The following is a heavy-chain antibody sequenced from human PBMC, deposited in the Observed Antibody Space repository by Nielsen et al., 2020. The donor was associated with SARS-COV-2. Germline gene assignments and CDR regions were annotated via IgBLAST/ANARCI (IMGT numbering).Heavy chain of an antibody. CDR1: GFTFDDYA. J-gene: IGHJ6*02. CDR3: AKDTGGSYYYYYGMDV. Sequence: GGSLRLSCAASGFTFDDYAMHWVRQAPGKGLEWVSGISWNSGSIGYADSVKGRFTISRDNAKNSLYLQMNSLRAEDTALYYCAKDTGGSYYYYYGMDVWGQGTTVTVSS. D-gene: IGHD1-26*01. V-gene: IGHV3-9*01. CDR2: ISWNSGSI.